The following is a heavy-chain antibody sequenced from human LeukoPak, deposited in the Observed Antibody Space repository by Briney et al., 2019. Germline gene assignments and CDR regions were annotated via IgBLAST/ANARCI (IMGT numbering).Heavy chain of an antibody. V-gene: IGHV1-2*02. J-gene: IGHJ5*02. D-gene: IGHD1-7*01. CDR3: ARGRTGTPNWFDP. CDR2: INPNSGGT. Sequence: ASVKVSCKASGYTFTSYGISWVRQAPGQGLEWMGWINPNSGGTNYAQKFQGRVTMTRDTSISTAYMELSRLRSDDTAVYYCARGRTGTPNWFDPWGQGTLVTVSS. CDR1: GYTFTSYG.